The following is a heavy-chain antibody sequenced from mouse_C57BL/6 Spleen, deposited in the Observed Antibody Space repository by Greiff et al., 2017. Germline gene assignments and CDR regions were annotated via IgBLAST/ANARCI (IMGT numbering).Heavy chain of an antibody. J-gene: IGHJ1*03. CDR2: INYDGSST. V-gene: IGHV5-16*01. Sequence: EVHLVESEGGLVQPGSSMKLSCTASGFTFSDYYMAWVRQVPEKGLEWVANINYDGSSTYYLDSLKSRFIISRDNAKNILYLQMSSLKSEDTATYYCAREGSYYSKGWYFDVWGTGTTVTVSS. D-gene: IGHD2-5*01. CDR1: GFTFSDYY. CDR3: AREGSYYSKGWYFDV.